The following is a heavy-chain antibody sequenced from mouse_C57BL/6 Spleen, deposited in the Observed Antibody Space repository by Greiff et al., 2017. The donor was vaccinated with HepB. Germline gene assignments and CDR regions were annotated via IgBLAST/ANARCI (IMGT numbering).Heavy chain of an antibody. D-gene: IGHD1-1*01. J-gene: IGHJ1*03. CDR1: GYSITSGYF. V-gene: IGHV3-6*01. CDR2: ISYDGSN. Sequence: ESGPGLVKPSQSLSLTCSVTGYSITSGYFWHWIRQFPGNKLEWMGYISYDGSNNYNPSLNNRISITRDTSKNQFFLKLNSVTTEDTATYYCARCLPYYGSSYWYFDVWGTGTTVTVSS. CDR3: ARCLPYYGSSYWYFDV.